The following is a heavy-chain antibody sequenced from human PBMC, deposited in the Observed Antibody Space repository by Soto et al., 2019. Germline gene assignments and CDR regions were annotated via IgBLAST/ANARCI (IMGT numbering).Heavy chain of an antibody. V-gene: IGHV4-4*02. CDR3: ARIAAAGTYFQH. CDR1: GGSISSSNW. J-gene: IGHJ1*01. CDR2: IYHRGST. D-gene: IGHD6-13*01. Sequence: QVQLQESGPGLVKPSGTLSLTCAVSGGSISSSNWWSWVRQPPGKGLEWIGEIYHRGSTNYNPYLKSRVTISVDKSENQFSLKLSSVTAADTDVYYCARIAAAGTYFQHWCQGTLVTGSS.